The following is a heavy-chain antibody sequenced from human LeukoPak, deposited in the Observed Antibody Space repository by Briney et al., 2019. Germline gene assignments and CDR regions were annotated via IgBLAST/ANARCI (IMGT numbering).Heavy chain of an antibody. CDR1: GLTFSSYW. V-gene: IGHV3-74*01. Sequence: PGGSLRPSCAASGLTFSSYWMHWVRQAPGKGLVWVSHINPDGSATRYADSVKGRFTISRDNAKNTLYLQMNSLRAEDTAVYYCARDQVGATPIDYWGQGTLVTVSS. D-gene: IGHD1-26*01. J-gene: IGHJ4*02. CDR3: ARDQVGATPIDY. CDR2: INPDGSAT.